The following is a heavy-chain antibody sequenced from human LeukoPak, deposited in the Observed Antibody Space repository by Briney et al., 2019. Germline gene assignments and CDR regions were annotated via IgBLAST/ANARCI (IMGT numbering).Heavy chain of an antibody. D-gene: IGHD3-10*01. CDR2: IYYSGST. V-gene: IGHV4-59*08. Sequence: PSETLSLTCTVSGGSISSYYWSWIRQPPGKGLEWIGYIYYSGSTNYNPSLKSRVTISVGTSKNQFSLKLSSVTAADTAVYYCARAWGVIRSLDYWGQGTLVTVSS. J-gene: IGHJ4*02. CDR3: ARAWGVIRSLDY. CDR1: GGSISSYY.